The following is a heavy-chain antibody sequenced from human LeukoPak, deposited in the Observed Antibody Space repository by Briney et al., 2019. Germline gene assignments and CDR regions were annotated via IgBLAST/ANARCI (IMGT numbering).Heavy chain of an antibody. CDR1: GGSISRYY. V-gene: IGHV4-59*08. Sequence: KPSETLSLTCTVSGGSISRYYWSWIRQPPGKGLEWLGYIYYSGSTNYNPSLKSRVTISVDTSKNQFSLKLSSVTAADMAVYYCASAYYDYVWGSYRYLSPFDYWGQGTLVTVSS. J-gene: IGHJ4*02. CDR3: ASAYYDYVWGSYRYLSPFDY. D-gene: IGHD3-16*02. CDR2: IYYSGST.